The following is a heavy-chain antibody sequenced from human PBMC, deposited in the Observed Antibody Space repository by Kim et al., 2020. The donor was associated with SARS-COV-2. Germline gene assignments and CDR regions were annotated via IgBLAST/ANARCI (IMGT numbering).Heavy chain of an antibody. Sequence: GGSLRLSCAASGFTFSSYGMNWVRQAPGKGLEWVSNIASSADKTWSAGSVKGRFTISRDNSKNTVYLQMSSLRGEDTAVYYCAKAGDHTGGYNLYYGDVWDQGTTVTVS. CDR2: IASSADKT. D-gene: IGHD2-8*02. J-gene: IGHJ6*02. CDR1: GFTFSSYG. CDR3: AKAGDHTGGYNLYYGDV. V-gene: IGHV3-23*01.